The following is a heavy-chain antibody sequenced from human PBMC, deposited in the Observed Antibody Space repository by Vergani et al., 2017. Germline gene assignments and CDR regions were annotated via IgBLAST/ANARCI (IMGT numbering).Heavy chain of an antibody. CDR3: ARGHDYYDSRGVGLPDY. V-gene: IGHV1-46*03. D-gene: IGHD3-22*01. Sequence: QVQLVQSGAEVKKPGASVKVSCKASGYTFTSYYMHWVRQAPGQGLEWMGIINPSGGSTSYAQKFQGRVTMTRDTSTSTVYMELSSLRSEDTAVYYCARGHDYYDSRGVGLPDYWGQGTLVTVSS. CDR1: GYTFTSYY. J-gene: IGHJ4*02. CDR2: INPSGGST.